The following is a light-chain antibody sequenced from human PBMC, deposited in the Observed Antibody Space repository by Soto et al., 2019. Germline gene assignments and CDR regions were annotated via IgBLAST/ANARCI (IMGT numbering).Light chain of an antibody. CDR2: EVS. CDR1: SXDVGGYNY. CDR3: SSYTSSTTQV. V-gene: IGLV2-8*01. Sequence: QSVLTQPPSASGAPGQSVTISCTGTSXDVGGYNYVSWYQQHPGKAPKLMIYEVSKRPSGVPDRFSGSKSGNTASLTVSGLQAEDEADYYCSSYTSSTTQVFGTGTRSPS. J-gene: IGLJ1*01.